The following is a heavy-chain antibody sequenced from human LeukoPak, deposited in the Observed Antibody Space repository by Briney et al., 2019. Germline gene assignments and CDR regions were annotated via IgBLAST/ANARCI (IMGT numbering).Heavy chain of an antibody. D-gene: IGHD3-10*01. J-gene: IGHJ4*02. CDR1: GFTFSTYG. CDR3: ARNFRSGRLDY. Sequence: SGRSLRLSCAASGFTFSTYGMHWVRQAPGKGLEWVAVIWYDGSIKYYADSVKGRSTLSRDNSKNTLYLQMNSLRAQDTAVYYCARNFRSGRLDYWGQGTVVTVS. CDR2: IWYDGSIK. V-gene: IGHV3-33*01.